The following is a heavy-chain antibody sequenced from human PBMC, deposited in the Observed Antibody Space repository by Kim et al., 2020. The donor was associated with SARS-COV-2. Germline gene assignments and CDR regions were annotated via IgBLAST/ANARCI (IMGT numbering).Heavy chain of an antibody. CDR3: AREGSSGYGGYFDY. Sequence: SQKFQGRVTITRDTSASTAYMELSSLRSEDTAVYYCAREGSSGYGGYFDYWGQGTLVTVSS. D-gene: IGHD3-22*01. V-gene: IGHV1-3*01. J-gene: IGHJ4*02.